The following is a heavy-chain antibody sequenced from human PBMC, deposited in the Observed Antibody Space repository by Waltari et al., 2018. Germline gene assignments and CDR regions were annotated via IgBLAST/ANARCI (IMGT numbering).Heavy chain of an antibody. CDR2: ISFDGNNK. D-gene: IGHD6-19*01. CDR1: GISVSTYA. V-gene: IGHV3-30*07. CDR3: ARDKGSGWYGGGY. J-gene: IGHJ4*02. Sequence: QVRLVESGGGVVQPGTSLTLSCEVSGISVSTYAMHWVRRAPGKGLDGVAVISFDGNNKYFADAGKGRFTISRDNAKNSLYLQMNSLRAEDTAVYYCARDKGSGWYGGGYWGQGTLVTVSS.